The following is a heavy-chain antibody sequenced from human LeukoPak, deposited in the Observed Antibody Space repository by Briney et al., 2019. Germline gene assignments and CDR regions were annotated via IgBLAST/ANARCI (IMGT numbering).Heavy chain of an antibody. J-gene: IGHJ4*02. V-gene: IGHV1-69*13. CDR3: ASSPSIVGATNLDY. Sequence: GASVKVSCKASGGTFSSYAICWVRQAPGQGLEWMGGIIPIFGTANYAQKFQGRVTITADESTSAAYMELSSLRSEDTAVYYCASSPSIVGATNLDYWGQGTLVTVSS. D-gene: IGHD1-26*01. CDR2: IIPIFGTA. CDR1: GGTFSSYA.